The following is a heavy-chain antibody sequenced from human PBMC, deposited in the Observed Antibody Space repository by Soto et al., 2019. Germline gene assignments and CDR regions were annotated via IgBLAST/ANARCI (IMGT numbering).Heavy chain of an antibody. Sequence: QVQLQESGPGLVKPSQTLSLTCTVSGGSISSGGYYWSWIRQHPGKGLEWIGYIYYSGSTYYNPSLKSRVTISVDTSKNQFSLQLRSVTAADTAVYYCARDKEEYCSGGSCYSYYYYGMDVWGQGTTVTVSS. D-gene: IGHD2-15*01. CDR3: ARDKEEYCSGGSCYSYYYYGMDV. J-gene: IGHJ6*02. CDR2: IYYSGST. V-gene: IGHV4-31*03. CDR1: GGSISSGGYY.